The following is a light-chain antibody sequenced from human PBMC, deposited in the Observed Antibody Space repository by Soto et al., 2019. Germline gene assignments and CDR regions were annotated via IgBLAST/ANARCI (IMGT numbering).Light chain of an antibody. Sequence: QSALTQPASVSGSPGQSITISCTGTSGDIGGYNYVSWYQQHPGKAPKLLISEVTNRPSGVSNRFSGSKSGNTASLTISGLQSEDEAFYHCSSYSSTTTYILFGGGTQLTVL. V-gene: IGLV2-14*01. CDR1: SGDIGGYNY. CDR2: EVT. J-gene: IGLJ2*01. CDR3: SSYSSTTTYIL.